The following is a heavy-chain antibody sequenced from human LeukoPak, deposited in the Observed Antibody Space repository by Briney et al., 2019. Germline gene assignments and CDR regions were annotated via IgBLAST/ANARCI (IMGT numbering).Heavy chain of an antibody. D-gene: IGHD3-3*01. Sequence: GGSLRLSCAASGFTFSSYGMHWVRQAPGKGLEWVAVISYDGSNKYYADSVKGRFTISRDNSKNTLYLQMNSLRAEDTAVYYCAKDDVLRFLEWSPTFDYWGQGTLVTVSS. V-gene: IGHV3-30*18. CDR2: ISYDGSNK. CDR3: AKDDVLRFLEWSPTFDY. CDR1: GFTFSSYG. J-gene: IGHJ4*02.